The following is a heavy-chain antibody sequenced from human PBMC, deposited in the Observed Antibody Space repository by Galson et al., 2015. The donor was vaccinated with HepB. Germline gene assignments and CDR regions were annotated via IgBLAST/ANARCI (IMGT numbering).Heavy chain of an antibody. J-gene: IGHJ6*02. CDR2: IYYSGST. V-gene: IGHV4-61*01. CDR1: GGSVSSGYYY. Sequence: SETLSLTCSVYGGSVSSGYYYWSWIRQPPGKGLEWIGYIYYSGSTNFDPSLKSRVTISVDTSKNQSSLKLSSVTAADTAVYYCARDDPAVVPPANRYYYYGMDVWGQGTTVTVSS. CDR3: ARDDPAVVPPANRYYYYGMDV. D-gene: IGHD2-2*01.